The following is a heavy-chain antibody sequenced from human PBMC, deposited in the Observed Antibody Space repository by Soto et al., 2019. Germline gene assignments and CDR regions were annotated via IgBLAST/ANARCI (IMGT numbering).Heavy chain of an antibody. CDR3: ASRYCSGGSCHNYFDY. CDR1: GGTFSSYA. V-gene: IGHV1-69*13. D-gene: IGHD2-15*01. J-gene: IGHJ4*02. CDR2: IIPIFGTA. Sequence: ASVKVSCKASGGTFSSYAISWVRQAPGQGLEWMGGIIPIFGTANYAQKFQGRVTITADESTSTAYMELSSLRSEDTAVYYCASRYCSGGSCHNYFDYWGQGTLVTVSS.